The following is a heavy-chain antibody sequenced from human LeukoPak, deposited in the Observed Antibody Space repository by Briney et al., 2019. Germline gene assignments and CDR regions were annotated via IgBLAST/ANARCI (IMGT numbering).Heavy chain of an antibody. V-gene: IGHV3-23*01. CDR3: AKAPIVVVTAAYFDY. CDR2: ISGSGGST. Sequence: PGGSLRLSCAASGFTFSSYAMSWVRQAPGKGLEWVSAISGSGGSTYYADSVKGRFTISRDNSKTTLYLQMNSLRAEDTAVYYCAKAPIVVVTAAYFDYWGQGTLVTVSS. D-gene: IGHD2-21*02. J-gene: IGHJ4*02. CDR1: GFTFSSYA.